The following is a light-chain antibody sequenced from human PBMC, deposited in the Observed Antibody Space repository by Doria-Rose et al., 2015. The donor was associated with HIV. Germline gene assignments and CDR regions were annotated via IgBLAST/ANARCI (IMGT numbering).Light chain of an antibody. CDR1: QSFSSTY. Sequence: TQSPGTLSLSPGERATLSCRASQSFSSTYLAWYQQKPVQAPSRLIYDGSTRATGSPDRFSASGSGTDFTLTINRLEPEDCALYYCHQYGTSWTFGQGTKVEI. J-gene: IGKJ1*01. CDR2: DGS. V-gene: IGKV3-20*01. CDR3: HQYGTSWT.